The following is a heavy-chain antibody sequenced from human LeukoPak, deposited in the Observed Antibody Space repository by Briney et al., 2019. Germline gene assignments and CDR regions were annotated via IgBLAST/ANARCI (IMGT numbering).Heavy chain of an antibody. V-gene: IGHV4-38-2*01. J-gene: IGHJ2*01. D-gene: IGHD3-22*01. CDR1: AYSISSGYY. CDR2: IYHTGST. CDR3: ARHRYYYDTSGYSFDL. Sequence: SETLSLTCAVSAYSISSGYYWGWVRQPPGKGPEWIGSIYHTGSTYYNPSLKSRVTISVDTSNNQLSLKLSSMTAADTAVYYCARHRYYYDTSGYSFDLWGRGTLVTVSS.